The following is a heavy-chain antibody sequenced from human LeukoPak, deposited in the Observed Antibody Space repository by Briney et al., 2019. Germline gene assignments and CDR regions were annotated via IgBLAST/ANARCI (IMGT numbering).Heavy chain of an antibody. CDR2: INVGNGNT. Sequence: ASVKVSCKASGYIFINYAVHWVRQAPGQRHEWMGWINVGNGNTEYSQKFQGRITITRDTSANTAYMELISLRSEDTAVYFCERVYCSSTSCRYYFDYWGQGTLVTVSS. CDR3: ERVYCSSTSCRYYFDY. D-gene: IGHD2-2*01. CDR1: GYIFINYA. J-gene: IGHJ4*02. V-gene: IGHV1-3*01.